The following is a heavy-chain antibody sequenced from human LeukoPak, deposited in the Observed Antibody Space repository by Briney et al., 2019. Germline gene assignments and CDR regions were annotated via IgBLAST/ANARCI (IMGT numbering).Heavy chain of an antibody. D-gene: IGHD4-23*01. Sequence: GGSLRLSCAASGFTFSSYGMHWVRQAPGKGLEWVAVISYDGSNKYYADSVKGRFTISRDNSKNTLYLQMNSLRAEDTAVYYCARDGETTVVTPIWGQGTLVTVSS. J-gene: IGHJ4*02. CDR2: ISYDGSNK. CDR1: GFTFSSYG. V-gene: IGHV3-30*03. CDR3: ARDGETTVVTPI.